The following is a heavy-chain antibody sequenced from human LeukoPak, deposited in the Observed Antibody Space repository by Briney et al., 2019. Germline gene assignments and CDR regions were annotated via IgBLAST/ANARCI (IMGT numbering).Heavy chain of an antibody. CDR2: ITSSSSTI. D-gene: IGHD2/OR15-2a*01. V-gene: IGHV3-48*02. CDR3: ARNPGAYNRCFDY. J-gene: IGHJ4*02. CDR1: GFTFSSYS. Sequence: GGSLRLSCAASGFTFSSYSMNWVRQAPGKGQEWVSYITSSSSTIYYADSVKGRFTISRDNAKNSLYLQMNSLRDEDTAIYYCARNPGAYNRCFDYWGQGTLVTVSS.